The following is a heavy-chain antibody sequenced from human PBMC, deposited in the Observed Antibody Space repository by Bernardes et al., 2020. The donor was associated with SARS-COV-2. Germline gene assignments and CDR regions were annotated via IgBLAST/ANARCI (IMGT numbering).Heavy chain of an antibody. CDR1: GGSISSYY. D-gene: IGHD3-3*01. J-gene: IGHJ6*02. V-gene: IGHV4-59*01. CDR2: IYYSGST. CDR3: ARGVGGDYDFWSGYHHLWQVGYGMDV. Sequence: SETLSLTCTVSGGSISSYYWSWIRQPPGKGLEWIGYIYYSGSTNYNPSLKSRVTISVDTSKNQFSLKLSSVTAADTAVYYCARGVGGDYDFWSGYHHLWQVGYGMDVWGQGTTVTVSS.